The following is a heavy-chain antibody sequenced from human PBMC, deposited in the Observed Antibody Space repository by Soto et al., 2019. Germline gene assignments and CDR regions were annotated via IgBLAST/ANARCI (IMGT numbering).Heavy chain of an antibody. D-gene: IGHD6-13*01. V-gene: IGHV4-59*01. CDR2: IYYSGST. CDR3: ARDVGGSWYPFYYMDV. CDR1: GGSISSYY. Sequence: SETLSLTCTVSGGSISSYYWSWIRQPPGKGLEWIGYIYYSGSTNYNPSLKSRVTISVDTSKNQFSLKLSSVTAADTAVYYCARDVGGSWYPFYYMDVWGKGTTVTVSS. J-gene: IGHJ6*03.